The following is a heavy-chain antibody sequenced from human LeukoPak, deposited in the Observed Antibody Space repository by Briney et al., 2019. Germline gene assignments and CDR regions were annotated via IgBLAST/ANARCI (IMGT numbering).Heavy chain of an antibody. J-gene: IGHJ4*02. Sequence: PGGSLRLSCVASGFTFSSYAMSWVRQAPGKGLEWVSGITRDGTKYYADSVRDRFTVSRDNSKSTLYLQVNSLRADDTAVYYCAKDRGSNSWSLDYWGQGTLVTVSS. CDR2: ITRDGTK. V-gene: IGHV3-23*01. CDR3: AKDRGSNSWSLDY. CDR1: GFTFSSYA. D-gene: IGHD1-26*01.